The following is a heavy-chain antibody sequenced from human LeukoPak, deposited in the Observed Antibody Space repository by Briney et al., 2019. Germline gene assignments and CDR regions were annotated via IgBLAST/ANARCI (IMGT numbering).Heavy chain of an antibody. Sequence: GGPLRLSCAASGFTFSSYGMHWVRQAPGKGLEGVAVTSYDGSNKYYADSVKGRFTISRDNSKNTLYLQMNSLRAEDTAVYYCAKFGYYDSSGYRNPFDYWGQGTLVTVSS. CDR2: TSYDGSNK. V-gene: IGHV3-30*18. J-gene: IGHJ4*02. D-gene: IGHD3-22*01. CDR3: AKFGYYDSSGYRNPFDY. CDR1: GFTFSSYG.